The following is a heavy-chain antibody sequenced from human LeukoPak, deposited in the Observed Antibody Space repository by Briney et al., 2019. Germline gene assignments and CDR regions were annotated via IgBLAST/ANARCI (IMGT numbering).Heavy chain of an antibody. D-gene: IGHD3-10*01. CDR2: IYYSGST. Sequence: PSETLSLTCTVSGGSISSSSYYWGWIRQPPGKGLEWIGSIYYSGSTYYNPSLKSRVTISVDTSKNQFSLKLSSVTAADTAVYYCARDPTSNPGLNWFDPWGQGTLVTVSS. J-gene: IGHJ5*02. CDR1: GGSISSSSYY. CDR3: ARDPTSNPGLNWFDP. V-gene: IGHV4-39*02.